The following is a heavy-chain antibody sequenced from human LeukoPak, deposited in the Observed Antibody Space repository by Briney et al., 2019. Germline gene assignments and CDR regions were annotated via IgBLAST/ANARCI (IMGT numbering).Heavy chain of an antibody. CDR3: ARSPYYDFWSGYLLYYFDY. V-gene: IGHV4-59*01. D-gene: IGHD3-3*01. CDR1: GGSISSYY. Sequence: PSETLSLTCTVSGGSISSYYWSWIRQPPGKGLEWIGYIYYSGSTNYNPSLKSRVTISVDTSKNQFSLKLSFVTAADTAVYYCARSPYYDFWSGYLLYYFDYWGQGTLVTVSS. CDR2: IYYSGST. J-gene: IGHJ4*02.